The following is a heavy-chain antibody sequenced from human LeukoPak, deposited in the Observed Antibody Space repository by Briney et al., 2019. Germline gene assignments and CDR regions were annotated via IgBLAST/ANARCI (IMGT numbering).Heavy chain of an antibody. D-gene: IGHD3-10*01. CDR2: IYHSGST. Sequence: PSETLSLTCAVYSGSFSGYYWSWIRQPPGKGLEWIGEIYHSGSTNYNPSLKSRVTISVDTSKNQLSLKLNSVTAADTAVYYCARGFATMVRGVDLDFWGQGTLVTVSS. CDR3: ARGFATMVRGVDLDF. V-gene: IGHV4-34*01. CDR1: SGSFSGYY. J-gene: IGHJ4*02.